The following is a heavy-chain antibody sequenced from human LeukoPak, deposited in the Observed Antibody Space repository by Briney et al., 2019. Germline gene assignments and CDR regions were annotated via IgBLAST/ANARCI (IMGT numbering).Heavy chain of an antibody. Sequence: SETLSLTCTVSGGSISSYYWSWIRQPAGKGLEWIGRIYTSGSTNYNPSLKSRVTMSVDTSKNQFSLKLSSVTAADTAVYYCARVGGDYYDSSGPDAFDIWGQGTMVTVSS. CDR3: ARVGGDYYDSSGPDAFDI. D-gene: IGHD3-22*01. CDR2: IYTSGST. J-gene: IGHJ3*02. V-gene: IGHV4-4*07. CDR1: GGSISSYY.